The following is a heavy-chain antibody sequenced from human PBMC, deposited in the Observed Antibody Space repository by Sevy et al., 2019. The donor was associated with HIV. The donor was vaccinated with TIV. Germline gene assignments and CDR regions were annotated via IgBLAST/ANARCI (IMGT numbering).Heavy chain of an antibody. CDR1: GFIFSNHG. V-gene: IGHV3-33*01. CDR3: ARDVDSNYDGIDA. D-gene: IGHD4-4*01. J-gene: IGHJ6*02. CDR2: IWYDGSDT. Sequence: GGSLRLSCAASGFIFSNHGMHWVRQAPGKGLEWVARIWYDGSDTYYGESVKGRFTISRDNSKNTVDLQMNSLRVEDTAVYYCARDVDSNYDGIDAWRQGTTVTVSS.